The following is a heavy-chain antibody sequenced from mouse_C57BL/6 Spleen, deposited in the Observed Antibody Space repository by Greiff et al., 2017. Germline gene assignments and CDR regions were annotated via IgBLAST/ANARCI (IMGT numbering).Heavy chain of an antibody. CDR3: TRDGYYGSNWYFDV. Sequence: VQLQEPGAELVRPGASVTLSCKASGYTFTDYEMHWVKQTPVHGLEWIGAIDPDTGCTAYNQKFKGKAILTADKSSSTAYMKLRSLTSEDSAVYYCTRDGYYGSNWYFDVWGTGTTVTVSS. V-gene: IGHV1-15*01. D-gene: IGHD1-1*01. CDR2: IDPDTGCT. CDR1: GYTFTDYE. J-gene: IGHJ1*03.